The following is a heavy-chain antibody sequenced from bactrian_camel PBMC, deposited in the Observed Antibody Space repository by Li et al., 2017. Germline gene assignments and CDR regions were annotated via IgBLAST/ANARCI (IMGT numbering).Heavy chain of an antibody. CDR3: AADRPPLWSSGSLFERGFDY. V-gene: IGHV3S55*01. CDR1: GHSRGSNC. Sequence: HVQLVESGGGSVQAGGSLRLSCVVSGHSRGSNCVGWYRLPPGRAPAEREGIAAIDTEGTVTYVDSVKGRFTISIDNAKDTLTLQMNSLKPEDTAMYYCAADRPPLWSSGSLFERGFDYWGQGTQVTVS. CDR2: IDTEGTV. J-gene: IGHJ4*01. D-gene: IGHD2*01.